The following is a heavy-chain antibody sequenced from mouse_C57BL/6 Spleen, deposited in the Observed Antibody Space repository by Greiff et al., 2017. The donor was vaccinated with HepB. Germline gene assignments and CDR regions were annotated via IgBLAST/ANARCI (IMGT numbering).Heavy chain of an antibody. CDR1: GFTFTDYY. V-gene: IGHV7-3*01. D-gene: IGHD3-3*01. CDR3: ATLGEGTPYFDY. CDR2: IRNKANGYTT. Sequence: EVQLVESGGGLVQPGGSLSLSCAASGFTFTDYYMSWVRQPPGKALEWLGFIRNKANGYTTEYSASVKGRFTISRDNSQSILYLQMNALRAEDSATYYCATLGEGTPYFDYWGQGTTLTVSS. J-gene: IGHJ2*01.